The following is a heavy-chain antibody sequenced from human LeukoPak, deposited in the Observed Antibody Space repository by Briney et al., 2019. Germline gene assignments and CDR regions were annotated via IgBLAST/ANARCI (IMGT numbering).Heavy chain of an antibody. V-gene: IGHV3-23*01. Sequence: GGSLRLSCAASGFTFSSYAMSWVRQAPGKGLEWVSAISGSGGSTYYAASVKGRFTISRDNSKNTLYLQMNSLRAEDTAVYYCAKSGGGIQLWLRFYFDYWGQGTLVTVSS. D-gene: IGHD5-18*01. CDR1: GFTFSSYA. J-gene: IGHJ4*02. CDR2: ISGSGGST. CDR3: AKSGGGIQLWLRFYFDY.